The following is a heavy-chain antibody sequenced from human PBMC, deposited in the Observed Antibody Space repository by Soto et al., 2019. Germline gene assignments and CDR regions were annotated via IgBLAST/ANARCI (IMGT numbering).Heavy chain of an antibody. CDR3: ARVVGGSGSKRYYYYYYMDV. Sequence: GGSLRLSCAASGFTFSDYYMSWIRQAPGKGLEWVSYISSSGSTIYYADSVKGRFTSSRDNAKNSLYLQMNSLRAEDTAVYYCARVVGGSGSKRYYYYYYMDVWGKGTTVTVSS. J-gene: IGHJ6*03. D-gene: IGHD3-10*01. CDR2: ISSSGSTI. CDR1: GFTFSDYY. V-gene: IGHV3-11*01.